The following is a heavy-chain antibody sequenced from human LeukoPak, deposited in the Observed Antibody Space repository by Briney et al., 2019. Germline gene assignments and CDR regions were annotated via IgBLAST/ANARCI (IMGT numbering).Heavy chain of an antibody. J-gene: IGHJ4*02. CDR2: INHSGST. CDR3: ARGPAGYSSGWFDY. V-gene: IGHV4-34*01. D-gene: IGHD6-19*01. Sequence: SETLSLTCAVYGGSFSGYYWSWIRQPPGKGLEWIGEINHSGSTNYNPSLKSRVTISVDTSENQFSLKLSSVTAADTAVYYCARGPAGYSSGWFDYWGQGTLVTVSS. CDR1: GGSFSGYY.